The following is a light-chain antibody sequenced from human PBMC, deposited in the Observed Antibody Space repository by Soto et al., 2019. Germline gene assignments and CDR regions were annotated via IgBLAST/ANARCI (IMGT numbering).Light chain of an antibody. CDR2: AAS. J-gene: IGKJ1*01. CDR1: QGISSY. V-gene: IGKV1-9*01. Sequence: DIQLTQSPSFLSASVGDRVTITCRASQGISSYLAWYQQKPGKAPKLLIYAASTLQSGVPSRFSGSGSGTEFTLTISSLQPEDFATYYCQPLNSYPLTFGQGTKVEIK. CDR3: QPLNSYPLT.